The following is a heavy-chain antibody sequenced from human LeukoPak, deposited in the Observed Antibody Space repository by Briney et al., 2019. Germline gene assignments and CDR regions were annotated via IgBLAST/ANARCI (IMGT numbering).Heavy chain of an antibody. Sequence: PGGSLRLSCAASGFTFSSYAMSWVRQAPGKGLEWVSGISSSGSSTYYADSVKGRFTISRDNSKNTLYLQMNSLRAEDTAIYYCAKDRGTGWYVSFDYWGQGTLVTVSS. CDR1: GFTFSSYA. CDR3: AKDRGTGWYVSFDY. D-gene: IGHD6-19*01. CDR2: ISSSGSST. J-gene: IGHJ4*02. V-gene: IGHV3-23*01.